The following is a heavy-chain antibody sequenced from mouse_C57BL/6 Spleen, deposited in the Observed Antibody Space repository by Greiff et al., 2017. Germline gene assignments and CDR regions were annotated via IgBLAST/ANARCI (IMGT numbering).Heavy chain of an antibody. CDR1: GFTFTDYY. Sequence: EVMLVASGGGLVQPGGSLSLSCAASGFTFTDYYMSWVRQPPGKALEWLGFIRNNANGSTTEYRASVKGRFTISRDNSQIILYLQMNALRAEDSATYYCARYTDYGERDYFDYWGQGTTLTVSS. J-gene: IGHJ2*01. CDR2: IRNNANGSTT. CDR3: ARYTDYGERDYFDY. V-gene: IGHV7-3*01. D-gene: IGHD2-4*01.